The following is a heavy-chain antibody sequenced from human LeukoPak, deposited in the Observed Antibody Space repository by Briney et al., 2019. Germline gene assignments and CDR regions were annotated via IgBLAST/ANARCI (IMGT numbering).Heavy chain of an antibody. CDR1: GYTFTGYY. J-gene: IGHJ4*02. CDR3: ARGYCRSTSCRSSNHDY. V-gene: IGHV1-2*02. CDR2: INPNSGGT. D-gene: IGHD2-2*01. Sequence: ASVKVSCKASGYTFTGYYMHWVRQAPGQGLEWMGWINPNSGGTNYAQKFQGRVTMTRDTSISTAYMELSRLRSDDTAVYYCARGYCRSTSCRSSNHDYWGQGTLVTVSS.